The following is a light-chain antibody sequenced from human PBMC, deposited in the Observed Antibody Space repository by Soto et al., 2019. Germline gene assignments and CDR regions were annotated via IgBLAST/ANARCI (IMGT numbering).Light chain of an antibody. CDR2: GAS. CDR3: QQYGSSPYT. Sequence: EIVLTQSPGTLSLSLGERATLSCRASQSVSSSYLAWYQQKPGQSPRLLIYGASSRATGLPDRFSGSGSGTDFTLTISRLEPEDFAVYYCQQYGSSPYTFGQGTKLEIK. V-gene: IGKV3-20*01. J-gene: IGKJ2*01. CDR1: QSVSSSY.